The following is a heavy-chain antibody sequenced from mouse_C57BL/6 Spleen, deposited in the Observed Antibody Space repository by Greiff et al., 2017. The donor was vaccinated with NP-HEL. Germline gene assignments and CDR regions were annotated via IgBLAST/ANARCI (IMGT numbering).Heavy chain of an antibody. V-gene: IGHV1-74*01. CDR1: GYTFTSYW. CDR2: IHPSDSDT. J-gene: IGHJ4*01. D-gene: IGHD1-1*02. Sequence: QVHVKQPGAELVKPGASVKVSCKASGYTFTSYWMHWVKQRPGQGLEWIGRIHPSDSDTNYNQKFKGKATLTVDKSSSTAYMQLSSLTSEDSAVYYCAIYGLKGYYAMDYWGQGTSVTVSS. CDR3: AIYGLKGYYAMDY.